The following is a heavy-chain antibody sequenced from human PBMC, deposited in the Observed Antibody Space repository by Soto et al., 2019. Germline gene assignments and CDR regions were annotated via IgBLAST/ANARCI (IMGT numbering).Heavy chain of an antibody. CDR3: AKDFASGYYFGLLDY. Sequence: QVQLVESGGGVVQPGRSLRLSCAASGFTFSSYGMHWVRQAPGKGLEWVAVISDDGSNKYYADSVKGRFTISRDNSKNPLDLQMNSLRAEDTAVYYCAKDFASGYYFGLLDYWGQGTLVTVSS. CDR1: GFTFSSYG. J-gene: IGHJ4*02. V-gene: IGHV3-30*18. D-gene: IGHD3-3*01. CDR2: ISDDGSNK.